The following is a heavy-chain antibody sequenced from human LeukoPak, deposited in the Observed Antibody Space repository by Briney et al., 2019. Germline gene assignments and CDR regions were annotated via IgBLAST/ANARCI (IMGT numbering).Heavy chain of an antibody. CDR1: GGSFSGYY. D-gene: IGHD3-22*01. CDR3: ASYYYDSSGPTPYYYYYYGMDV. CDR2: INHSGST. V-gene: IGHV4-34*01. J-gene: IGHJ6*02. Sequence: SETLSLTCAVYGGSFSGYYWSWIRQPPGKGLEWIGEINHSGSTNYNPSLKSRVTISVDTSKNQFSLKLSSVTAADTAAYYCASYYYDSSGPTPYYYYYYGMDVWGQGTTVTVSS.